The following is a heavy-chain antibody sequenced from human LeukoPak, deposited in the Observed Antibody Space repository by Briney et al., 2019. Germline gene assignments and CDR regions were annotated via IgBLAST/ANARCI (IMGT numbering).Heavy chain of an antibody. CDR1: GGSFSGYY. D-gene: IGHD5-18*01. J-gene: IGHJ6*03. V-gene: IGHV4-34*01. CDR3: ARLRWDTAMHGYYYYIDV. Sequence: PSETLSLTCAVYGGSFSGYYWSWIRQPPGKGLEWIGEINHSGSTNYNPSLKSRVTISVDTSKNQFSLKLSSVTAADTAVYYCARLRWDTAMHGYYYYIDVWGKGTTVTVSS. CDR2: INHSGST.